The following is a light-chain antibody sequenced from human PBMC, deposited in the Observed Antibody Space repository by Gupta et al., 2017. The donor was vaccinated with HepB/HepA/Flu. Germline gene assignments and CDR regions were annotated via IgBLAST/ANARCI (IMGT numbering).Light chain of an antibody. Sequence: QSALTKPAPVSGSPGQSITIPCTGTSSDVGGYNYVPWYQQHPGKAPKLMIYDVSNRPSGVSNRFSGPKSGNTASLTISGLQAEDEADYYCSSYTSSSTVVFGGGTKLTVL. CDR3: SSYTSSSTVV. V-gene: IGLV2-14*01. J-gene: IGLJ2*01. CDR2: DVS. CDR1: SSDVGGYNY.